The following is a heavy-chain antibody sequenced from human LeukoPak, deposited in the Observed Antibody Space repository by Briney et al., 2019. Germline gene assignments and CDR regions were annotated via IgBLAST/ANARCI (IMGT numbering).Heavy chain of an antibody. D-gene: IGHD6-13*01. V-gene: IGHV3-48*01. Sequence: PGGSLRLSCAASGFTFSSYSMNWVRQAPGKGLEWVSYISSSSSTIYYADSVKGRFTISRDNAKNSLYLQMNSLRAEDTAVYYCARDRQQLVHNWFDPWGQGTLVTVSS. J-gene: IGHJ5*02. CDR3: ARDRQQLVHNWFDP. CDR2: ISSSSSTI. CDR1: GFTFSSYS.